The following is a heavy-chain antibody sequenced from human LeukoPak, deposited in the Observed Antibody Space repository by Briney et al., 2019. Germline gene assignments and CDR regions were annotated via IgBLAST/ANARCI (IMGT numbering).Heavy chain of an antibody. J-gene: IGHJ4*02. CDR3: ARDASKGALDY. Sequence: PSETLSLTCAVSDYSISSGYYWGWIRQPPGNGLEWIGSIYHSGSTYYNPSLKSRVTISVDTSKNQFSLKLSSVTAADTAVYYCARDASKGALDYWGQGTLLTVSS. CDR2: IYHSGST. D-gene: IGHD3-16*01. CDR1: DYSISSGYY. V-gene: IGHV4-38-2*02.